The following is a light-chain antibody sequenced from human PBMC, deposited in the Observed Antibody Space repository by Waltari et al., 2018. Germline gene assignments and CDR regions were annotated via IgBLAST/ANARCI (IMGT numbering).Light chain of an antibody. V-gene: IGLV3-19*01. CDR2: GHD. J-gene: IGLJ3*02. CDR3: LSRDSSSTRV. CDR1: SLRRYY. Sequence: SSELTQDPAVSVALGQTVRITCQGDSLRRYYASWYQQRPGQAPFLVLYGHDNRPSVIPDLFSGSTSGNTASLTITRAQAEDAGVYYCLSRDSSSTRVFGGGTTLTV.